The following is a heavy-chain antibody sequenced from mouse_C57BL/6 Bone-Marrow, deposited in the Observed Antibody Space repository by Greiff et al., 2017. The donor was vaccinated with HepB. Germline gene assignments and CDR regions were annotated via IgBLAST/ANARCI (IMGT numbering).Heavy chain of an antibody. Sequence: EVKLQESGPGLVKPSQSLSLTCSVTGYSITSGYYWNWILQFPGNKLEWMGYISYDGSNNYNPSLKNRISITRDTSKNQFFLKLNSVTTEDTATYYCARDRDLFDYWGQGTTLTVSS. CDR1: GYSITSGYY. CDR3: ARDRDLFDY. CDR2: ISYDGSN. J-gene: IGHJ2*01. V-gene: IGHV3-6*01. D-gene: IGHD3-3*01.